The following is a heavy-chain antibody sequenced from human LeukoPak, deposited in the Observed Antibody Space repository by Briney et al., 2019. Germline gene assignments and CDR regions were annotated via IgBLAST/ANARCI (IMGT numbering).Heavy chain of an antibody. Sequence: ASVKVSCKASGDTFSSYYMHWVRQAPGQGLEWMGIIDPSGGSTTYAQKFQGRVTMTRDTSTSTVYMELSSLRSEDTAVYYCARGGVLRFLEHLDYWGQGTLVTVSS. CDR3: ARGGVLRFLEHLDY. J-gene: IGHJ4*02. CDR1: GDTFSSYY. D-gene: IGHD3-3*01. V-gene: IGHV1-46*01. CDR2: IDPSGGST.